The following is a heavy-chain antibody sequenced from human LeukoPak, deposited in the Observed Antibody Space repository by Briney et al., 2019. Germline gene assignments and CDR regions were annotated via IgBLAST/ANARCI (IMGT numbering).Heavy chain of an antibody. J-gene: IGHJ4*02. CDR2: INHSGST. D-gene: IGHD3-22*01. CDR1: GGSFSGYY. V-gene: IGHV4-34*01. CDR3: ARGDYYDSSGFDY. Sequence: SKTLSLTCAVYGGSFSGYYWSWIRQPPGKGLEWIGEINHSGSTNYNPSLKSRVTISVDTAKNQFSLKLSSVTAADTAVYYCARGDYYDSSGFDYWGQGTLVTVSS.